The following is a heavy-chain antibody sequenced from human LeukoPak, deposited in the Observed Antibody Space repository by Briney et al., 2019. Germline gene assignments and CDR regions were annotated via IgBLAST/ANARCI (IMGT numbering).Heavy chain of an antibody. D-gene: IGHD3-9*01. CDR3: ARTLTGYYSFDY. CDR2: IYYSGST. CDR1: GGSISSYY. V-gene: IGHV4-59*01. Sequence: SETLSLTCTVSGGSISSYYWSWIRQPPGKGLEWIGYIYYSGSTNYNPSLKSRVTISVDTSKNQFSLKLSSVTAADTAVYYCARTLTGYYSFDYWGQGTLVTVSS. J-gene: IGHJ4*02.